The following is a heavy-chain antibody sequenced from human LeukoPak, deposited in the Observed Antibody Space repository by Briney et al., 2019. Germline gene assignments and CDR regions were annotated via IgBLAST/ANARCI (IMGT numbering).Heavy chain of an antibody. CDR2: INSDGSGT. J-gene: IGHJ4*02. D-gene: IGHD6-25*01. Sequence: PGGSLRLSCAASGFNFASNWMHWVRQTPGKGLMWVSRINSDGSGTSYADSVEGRFTISRDNSKNTLYLQMNSLRAEDTAVYYCAKELWGVQAALGYWGQGTLVTVSS. CDR3: AKELWGVQAALGY. V-gene: IGHV3-74*01. CDR1: GFNFASNW.